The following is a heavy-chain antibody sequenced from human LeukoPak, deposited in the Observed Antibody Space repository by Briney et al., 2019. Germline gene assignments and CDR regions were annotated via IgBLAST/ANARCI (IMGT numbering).Heavy chain of an antibody. CDR2: INHSGST. Sequence: SETLSLTCAVYGGSFSGYYWSWIRQPPGKGLEWIGEINHSGSTNYNPSLKSRVTISVDTSKNQFSLKLSSVTAADTAVYYCARGPSPPYYYGSGSYFVYYYCGMDVWGQGTTVTVSS. CDR1: GGSFSGYY. D-gene: IGHD3-10*01. V-gene: IGHV4-34*01. J-gene: IGHJ6*02. CDR3: ARGPSPPYYYGSGSYFVYYYCGMDV.